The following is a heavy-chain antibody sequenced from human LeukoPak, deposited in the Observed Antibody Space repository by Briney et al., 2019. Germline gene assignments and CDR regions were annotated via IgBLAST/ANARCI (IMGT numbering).Heavy chain of an antibody. CDR1: GVSISSGGYY. CDR3: ARGNYDFWSGFNNWFDP. V-gene: IGHV4-31*03. Sequence: SQTLSLTCTVSGVSISSGGYYWSWIRQHPGKGLEWIGYIYYSGSTYYNPSLKSRVTISVDTSKNQFSLKLSSVTAADTAVYYCARGNYDFWSGFNNWFDPWGQGTLVTVSS. CDR2: IYYSGST. J-gene: IGHJ5*02. D-gene: IGHD3-3*01.